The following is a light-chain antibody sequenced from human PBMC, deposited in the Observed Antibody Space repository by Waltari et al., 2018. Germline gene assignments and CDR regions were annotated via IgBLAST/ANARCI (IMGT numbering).Light chain of an antibody. CDR2: GVS. V-gene: IGLV2-14*01. J-gene: IGLJ1*01. CDR1: SSDVGGYNY. CDR3: SSYTSTKTGV. Sequence: QSALTQPASVSGSPGQSITISCTGTSSDVGGYNYVSWYQQYPGKAPQLRIYGVSYRPSGISNRFAGSKSGNTATLTISGLQAEDEADYYCSSYTSTKTGVFGTGTKVTVL.